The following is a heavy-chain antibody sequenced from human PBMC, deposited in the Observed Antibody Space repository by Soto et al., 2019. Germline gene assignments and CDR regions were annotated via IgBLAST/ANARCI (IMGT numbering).Heavy chain of an antibody. Sequence: ASVKVSCKASGYTFTSYGISWVRQAPGQGLEWMGWISAYNGNTNYAQKLQGRVTMTTDTSTSTAYMGLRSLRSDDTAVYYCVRDPYYYDSSGYYQIYYYGMDVWGQGTTVTVSS. CDR3: VRDPYYYDSSGYYQIYYYGMDV. CDR1: GYTFTSYG. J-gene: IGHJ6*02. D-gene: IGHD3-22*01. V-gene: IGHV1-18*04. CDR2: ISAYNGNT.